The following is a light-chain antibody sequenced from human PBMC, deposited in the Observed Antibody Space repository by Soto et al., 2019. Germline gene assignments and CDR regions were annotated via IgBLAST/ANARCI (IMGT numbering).Light chain of an antibody. V-gene: IGLV1-44*01. Sequence: QPVLTQPPSASGTPGQWVTISCSGSSSNIGSNTVNWYQQLPGTAPKLLIYSNNQRPSGVPDRFSGSKSGTSASLAISGLQSEDEADYYCAAWDDSLNGVVFGGGTQLTVL. CDR3: AAWDDSLNGVV. J-gene: IGLJ2*01. CDR1: SSNIGSNT. CDR2: SNN.